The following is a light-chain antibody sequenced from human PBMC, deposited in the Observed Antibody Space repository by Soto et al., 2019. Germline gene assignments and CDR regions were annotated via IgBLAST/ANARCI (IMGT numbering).Light chain of an antibody. Sequence: QSVLTQPASVSGSPGQSITISCIGTSSDVGIYDLVSWYQQHPGKAPKLMIYEGIKRPSGVSNRFSGSKSGNTASLTVSGLQADDEADYYCCSYAGSSTWVFGGGTQLTVL. CDR2: EGI. CDR1: SSDVGIYDL. CDR3: CSYAGSSTWV. V-gene: IGLV2-23*01. J-gene: IGLJ3*02.